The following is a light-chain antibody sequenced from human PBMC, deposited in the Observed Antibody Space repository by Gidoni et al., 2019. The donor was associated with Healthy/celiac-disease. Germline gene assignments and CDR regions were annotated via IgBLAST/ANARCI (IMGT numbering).Light chain of an antibody. J-gene: IGLJ2*01. CDR3: SSYTSSSTLDVV. CDR1: SSDFGGYNY. CDR2: EVS. Sequence: SALTQPASVSGSAGQSITISCTGSSSDFGGYNYVSWDQQHPGKAPKHMIYEVSNRPSGVSNRFSGSKSGNTASLTISGLQAEDEADYYCSSYTSSSTLDVVFGGGTKLTVL. V-gene: IGLV2-14*01.